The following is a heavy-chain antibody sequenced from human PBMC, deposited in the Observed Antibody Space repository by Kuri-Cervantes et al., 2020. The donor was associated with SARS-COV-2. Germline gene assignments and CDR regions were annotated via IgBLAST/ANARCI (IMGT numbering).Heavy chain of an antibody. CDR1: GFTFSIYA. D-gene: IGHD6-13*01. CDR2: ISGSGGST. V-gene: IGHV3-23*01. J-gene: IGHJ5*02. Sequence: GESLKISCAASGFTFSIYAMSWVRQAPGKGLEWVSAISGSGGSTYYADSVKGRFTISRDNSKNTLYLQMNSLRAEDTAVYYCAKDAGYSSGWYVGGSIWFDPWGQGTLVTVSS. CDR3: AKDAGYSSGWYVGGSIWFDP.